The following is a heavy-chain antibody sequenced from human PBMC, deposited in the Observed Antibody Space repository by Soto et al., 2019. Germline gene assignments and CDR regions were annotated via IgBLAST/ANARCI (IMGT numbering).Heavy chain of an antibody. CDR3: VKDSYADFHRVLSTAEYFFDY. D-gene: IGHD2-15*01. V-gene: IGHV3-9*03. CDR2: ITWNSGKI. Sequence: SLRLSCTASGFTFDDYAMHWVRQGPGRGLEWVSGITWNSGKIAYADSVKGRFTIARDDDNNSLYLQMNSLRPEDMALYYCVKDSYADFHRVLSTAEYFFDYWGHGTLVTVS. J-gene: IGHJ4*01. CDR1: GFTFDDYA.